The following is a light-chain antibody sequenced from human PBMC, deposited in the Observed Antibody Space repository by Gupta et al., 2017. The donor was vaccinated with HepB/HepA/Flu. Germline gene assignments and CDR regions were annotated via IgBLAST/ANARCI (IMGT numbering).Light chain of an antibody. CDR1: SANIGSNT. CDR3: AAWDDSLKGRV. V-gene: IGLV1-44*01. J-gene: IGLJ2*01. CDR2: GKN. Sequence: QSVMTQPPSASGTPGQRVTISCSGGSANIGSNTVHWYQHLPGTAPNLLIYGKNQRPSGVPDRFSGSTSGTSASLAISGLQSEDEADYYCAAWDDSLKGRVFGGGTKLTVL.